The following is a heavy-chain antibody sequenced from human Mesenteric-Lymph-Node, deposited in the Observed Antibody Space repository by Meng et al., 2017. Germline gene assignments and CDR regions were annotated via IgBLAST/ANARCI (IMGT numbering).Heavy chain of an antibody. V-gene: IGHV3-23*01. J-gene: IGHJ4*02. CDR1: GFIYSNNS. Sequence: GESLKISCAASGFIYSNNSMNWVRQAPGKGLEWVSAISPSGGLTYYADSVKGRFTVSRDNSKNTLYLQMNSLRAEDTALYYCAKVKGPSSDQAHFEFWGQGTLVTVSS. D-gene: IGHD2-21*01. CDR3: AKVKGPSSDQAHFEF. CDR2: ISPSGGLT.